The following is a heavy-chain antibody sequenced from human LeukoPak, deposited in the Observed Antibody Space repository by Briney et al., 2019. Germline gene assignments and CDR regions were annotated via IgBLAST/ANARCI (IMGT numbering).Heavy chain of an antibody. CDR2: ISGSGGST. V-gene: IGHV3-23*01. Sequence: GSLRLSCAASGFPFSSYAMSWVRQAPGKGLEWVSAISGSGGSTYYADSVKGRFTISRDNSKNTLYLQMNSLRAEDTAVYYCAKCESGGGSCYGFDYWGQGTLVTVSS. J-gene: IGHJ4*02. D-gene: IGHD2-15*01. CDR3: AKCESGGGSCYGFDY. CDR1: GFPFSSYA.